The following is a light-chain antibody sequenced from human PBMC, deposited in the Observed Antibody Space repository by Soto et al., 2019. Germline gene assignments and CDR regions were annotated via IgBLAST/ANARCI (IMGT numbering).Light chain of an antibody. Sequence: QSALTQPASVSGSPGQSITISCTGTSSDVGGYNYVSWYQQHPGKAPKLMIYDVSNRPSGVSNRFSGSKSGNTASLTISGLQDEDEADYYCSSYTGSSTPIFGGGTKLTVL. J-gene: IGLJ2*01. CDR3: SSYTGSSTPI. CDR2: DVS. V-gene: IGLV2-14*01. CDR1: SSDVGGYNY.